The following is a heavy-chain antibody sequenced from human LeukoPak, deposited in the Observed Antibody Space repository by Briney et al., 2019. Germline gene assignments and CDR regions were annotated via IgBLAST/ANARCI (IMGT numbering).Heavy chain of an antibody. Sequence: ASETLSLTCTVSGGPISSGSYYWSWIRQPAGKGLEWIGRIYTSGSTNYNPSLKSRVTISVDTSKNQFSLKLSSVTAADTAVYYCARYDYVWGSGWFDPWGQGTLVTVSS. CDR2: IYTSGST. CDR1: GGPISSGSYY. CDR3: ARYDYVWGSGWFDP. J-gene: IGHJ5*02. V-gene: IGHV4-61*02. D-gene: IGHD3-16*01.